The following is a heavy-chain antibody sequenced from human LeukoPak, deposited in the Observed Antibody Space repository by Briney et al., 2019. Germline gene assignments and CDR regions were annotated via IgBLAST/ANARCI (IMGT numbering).Heavy chain of an antibody. D-gene: IGHD1-26*01. Sequence: SETLSLTCAVYGGSFSGYYWSWIRQPPGKGLEWIGEINHSGSTNYNPSLKSRVTISVDTSKNQFSLKLSSVTAADTAVYYCARQGMYSGSYSDYWGQGTLVTVSS. CDR2: INHSGST. CDR3: ARQGMYSGSYSDY. CDR1: GGSFSGYY. V-gene: IGHV4-34*01. J-gene: IGHJ4*02.